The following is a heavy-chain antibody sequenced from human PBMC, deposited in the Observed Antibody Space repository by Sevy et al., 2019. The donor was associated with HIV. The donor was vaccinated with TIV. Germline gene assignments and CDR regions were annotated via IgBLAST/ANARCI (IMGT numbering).Heavy chain of an antibody. CDR2: IKKDGSEK. CDR1: GFTFNKYW. V-gene: IGHV3-7*03. J-gene: IGHJ6*01. CDR3: ARDCSSSTCLWGLDV. D-gene: IGHD2-2*01. Sequence: RGSLRLSCAASGFTFNKYWMTWVRQAPGKGLEWVATIKKDGSEKYHVDSVRGRFTISRDNAKNSLYLQMNNLRVEDTDTYYCARDCSSSTCLWGLDVWGQGTTVTVSS.